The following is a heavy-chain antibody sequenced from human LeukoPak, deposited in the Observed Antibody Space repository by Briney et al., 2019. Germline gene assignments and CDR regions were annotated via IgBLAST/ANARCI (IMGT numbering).Heavy chain of an antibody. Sequence: HAGGSLRLSCAGSGFTFSSYEMNWVRQAPGKGLEWVSYINSGSSTIYYAPSVKGRFTISRDNAQNSLYLQMNSLKVEDTAVYYCARDLFYGSGSPHLDCWGQGTLVTVSS. CDR1: GFTFSSYE. J-gene: IGHJ4*02. D-gene: IGHD3-10*01. CDR2: INSGSSTI. CDR3: ARDLFYGSGSPHLDC. V-gene: IGHV3-48*03.